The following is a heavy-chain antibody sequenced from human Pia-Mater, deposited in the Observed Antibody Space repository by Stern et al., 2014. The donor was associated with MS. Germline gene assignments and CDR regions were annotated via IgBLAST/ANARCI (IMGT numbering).Heavy chain of an antibody. V-gene: IGHV3-7*01. CDR1: GFTFVGSW. CDR3: ARGGSRYFDY. CDR2: IKQDESEK. D-gene: IGHD1-14*01. J-gene: IGHJ4*02. Sequence: EVQLVESGGGLVQPGGSLRLSCAASGFTFVGSWMSWVRQAPGKGLEWVAPIKQDESEKNYADSVKGRFSISRDNAKNSLYLQMNSLRAGDTAVYYCARGGSRYFDYWGQGTLVTVSS.